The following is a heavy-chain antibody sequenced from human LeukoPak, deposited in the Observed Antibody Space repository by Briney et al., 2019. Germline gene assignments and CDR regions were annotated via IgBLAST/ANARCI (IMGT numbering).Heavy chain of an antibody. Sequence: GASVKVSCKASGYTFTSYGISWVRQAPGQGLEWMGWISAYNGNTNYAQKLQGRVTMTTDTSTSTAYMELSSLRSEDTAVYYCARARRYCSSTSCYYYMDVWGKGTTVTVSS. D-gene: IGHD2-2*01. J-gene: IGHJ6*03. V-gene: IGHV1-18*01. CDR2: ISAYNGNT. CDR1: GYTFTSYG. CDR3: ARARRYCSSTSCYYYMDV.